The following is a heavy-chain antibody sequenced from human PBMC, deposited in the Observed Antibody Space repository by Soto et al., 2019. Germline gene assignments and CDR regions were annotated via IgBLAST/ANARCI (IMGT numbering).Heavy chain of an antibody. J-gene: IGHJ4*02. CDR1: GFIFSSSA. CDR2: ISNDGSNK. V-gene: IGHV3-30*18. Sequence: LLLSCSASGFIFSSSAIHWVRQAPGKGLEWVAIISNDGSNKYYADSVKGRFTISRDNSRNTLYLQMNSLRAEDTAVYYCAKALIAVVQGFDYWGQGTLVTVSS. D-gene: IGHD2-2*01. CDR3: AKALIAVVQGFDY.